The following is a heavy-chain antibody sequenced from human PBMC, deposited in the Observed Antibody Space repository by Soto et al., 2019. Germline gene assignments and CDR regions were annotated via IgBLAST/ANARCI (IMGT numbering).Heavy chain of an antibody. CDR2: IYYSGST. D-gene: IGHD5-12*01. CDR1: GGSFSSYY. Sequence: SETLSLTCAVYGGSFSSYYWGWIRQPPGKGLEWIGSIYYSGSTYYNPSLKSRVTISVDTSKNQFSLKLSSVTAADTAVYYCARQGVVIGKDYSPENYFDYWGQGTLVTVSS. J-gene: IGHJ4*02. V-gene: IGHV4-39*01. CDR3: ARQGVVIGKDYSPENYFDY.